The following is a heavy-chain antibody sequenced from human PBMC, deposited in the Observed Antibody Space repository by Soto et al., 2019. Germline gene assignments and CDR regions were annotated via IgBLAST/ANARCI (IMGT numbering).Heavy chain of an antibody. Sequence: LSLTCTVSGGSISSYYWSWIRQPPGKGLEWVGYIYYSGSTNYNPSLKSRVTISVDTSKNQFSLKLSSVTAADTAVYYCARGRGYSGYDGGFYYYYGMDVWGQGTTVTVSS. D-gene: IGHD5-12*01. J-gene: IGHJ6*02. CDR3: ARGRGYSGYDGGFYYYYGMDV. CDR2: IYYSGST. CDR1: GGSISSYY. V-gene: IGHV4-59*01.